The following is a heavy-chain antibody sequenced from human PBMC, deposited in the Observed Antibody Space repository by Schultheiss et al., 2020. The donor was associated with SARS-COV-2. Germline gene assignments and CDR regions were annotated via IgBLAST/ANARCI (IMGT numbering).Heavy chain of an antibody. J-gene: IGHJ4*02. CDR1: GYTFTSYD. CDR2: IIPIFGTA. Sequence: SVKVSCKASGYTFTSYDINWVRQATGQGLEWMGGIIPIFGTANYAQKFQGRVTITADESTSTAYMELSSLRSEDTAVYYCARDLSVYDSSGYHDYWGQGTLVTVSS. CDR3: ARDLSVYDSSGYHDY. V-gene: IGHV1-69*13. D-gene: IGHD3-22*01.